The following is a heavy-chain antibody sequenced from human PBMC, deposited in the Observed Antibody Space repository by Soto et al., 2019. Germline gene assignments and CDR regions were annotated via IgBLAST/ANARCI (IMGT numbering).Heavy chain of an antibody. CDR1: GGSISSGRYY. Sequence: SETLSLTCNVSGGSISSGRYYWSWIRQHPGKGLEWIGYIHYSGTTYYNPSLKSRVTISVDTSKNQFSLRLGSVTAADTAVYYCARHYYYYGSGTYFDSWGQGTLVTV. CDR2: IHYSGTT. J-gene: IGHJ4*02. D-gene: IGHD3-10*01. V-gene: IGHV4-30-4*01. CDR3: ARHYYYYGSGTYFDS.